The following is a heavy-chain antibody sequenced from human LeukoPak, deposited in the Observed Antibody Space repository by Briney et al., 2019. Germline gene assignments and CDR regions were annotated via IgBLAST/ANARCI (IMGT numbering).Heavy chain of an antibody. V-gene: IGHV1-8*01. Sequence: ASVKVSCNASGYTFTSYDINWVRQATGQGLEWMGWMNPNSGNTGYAQKFQGRVTMTRNTSISTAYMELSSLRSEDTAVYYCARAVYSNYLYYFDYWGQGTLVTVSS. D-gene: IGHD4-11*01. CDR2: MNPNSGNT. J-gene: IGHJ4*02. CDR1: GYTFTSYD. CDR3: ARAVYSNYLYYFDY.